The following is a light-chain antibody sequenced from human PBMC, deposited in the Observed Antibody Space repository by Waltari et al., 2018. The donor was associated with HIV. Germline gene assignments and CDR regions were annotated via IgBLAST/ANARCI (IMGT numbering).Light chain of an antibody. J-gene: IGLJ1*01. CDR3: CSYAGSSTYV. CDR1: SSDVGRYNL. CDR2: EVS. V-gene: IGLV2-23*02. Sequence: QSALTQPASVSGSPGQSITISCTGTSSDVGRYNLVSWYQQHPGKAPKLMIYEVSKRPSGVSTRFSGSTSGNTACLTISGLQAEDEADYYGCSYAGSSTYVFGTGTKVTVL.